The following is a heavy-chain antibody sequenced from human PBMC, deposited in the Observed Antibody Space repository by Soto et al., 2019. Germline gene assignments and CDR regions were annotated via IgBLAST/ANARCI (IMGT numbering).Heavy chain of an antibody. CDR3: TRDSTWITMVRGVSHYYYYGMDV. V-gene: IGHV3-49*03. CDR1: GFTFGDYA. D-gene: IGHD3-10*01. J-gene: IGHJ6*02. Sequence: GESLKISCTASGFTFGDYAMSWFRQAPGKGLEWVGFIRSKAYGGTTEYAASVKGRFTISRDDSKSIAYLQMNSLKTEDTAVYYCTRDSTWITMVRGVSHYYYYGMDVWGQGTTVTVSS. CDR2: IRSKAYGGTT.